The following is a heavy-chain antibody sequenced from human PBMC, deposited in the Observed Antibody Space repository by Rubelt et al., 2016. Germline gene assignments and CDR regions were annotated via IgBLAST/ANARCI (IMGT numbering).Heavy chain of an antibody. V-gene: IGHV1-69*04. D-gene: IGHD5-18*01. Sequence: QVQLVQSGAEVKKPGSSVKVSCKASGGTFSSYAISWVRQAPGQGLEWMGRIIPILGIANYAQKFKGRVTITADKSTSTAYMELSSLRSEDTAVYYCARVGTAMVTTWGQGTLVTVSS. CDR3: ARVGTAMVTT. J-gene: IGHJ5*02. CDR1: GGTFSSYA. CDR2: IIPILGIA.